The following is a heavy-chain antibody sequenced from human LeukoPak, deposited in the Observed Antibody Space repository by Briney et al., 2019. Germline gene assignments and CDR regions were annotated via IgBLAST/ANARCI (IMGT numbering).Heavy chain of an antibody. Sequence: GSLRLSCAASGFTFSSYAMSWIRQPPGKGLEWIGEINHSGSTNYNPSLKSRVTISVDTSKNQFSLKLSSVTAADTAVYYCARGRIPGSGSYNYWGQGTLVTVSS. V-gene: IGHV4-34*01. CDR2: INHSGST. CDR3: ARGRIPGSGSYNY. J-gene: IGHJ4*02. CDR1: GFTFSSYA. D-gene: IGHD3-10*01.